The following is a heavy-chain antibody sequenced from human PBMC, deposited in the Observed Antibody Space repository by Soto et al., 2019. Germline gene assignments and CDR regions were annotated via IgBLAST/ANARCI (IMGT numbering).Heavy chain of an antibody. CDR2: IIPIFGTA. CDR3: ARIPVGRWLPNWGDYFDY. J-gene: IGHJ4*02. CDR1: GGTFSSYA. D-gene: IGHD7-27*01. V-gene: IGHV1-69*01. Sequence: QVQLVQSGAEVKKPGSSVKVSCKASGGTFSSYAISWVRQAPGQGLEWMGGIIPIFGTANYAQKFQGRVTITADESTSTAYMELSSLRSEDTAVYYCARIPVGRWLPNWGDYFDYWGQGTLVTVSS.